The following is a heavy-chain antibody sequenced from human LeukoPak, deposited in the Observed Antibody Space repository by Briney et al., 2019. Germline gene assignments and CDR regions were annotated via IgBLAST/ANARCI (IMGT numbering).Heavy chain of an antibody. CDR1: GYTFTSYD. Sequence: ASVKVSCKASGYTFTSYDINWVRQATGQGLEWMGWMNPNSGNTGYAQKIQGRVTMTRNTSISTAYMELSSLRSEDTAVYYCASLHLSGYDDYGMDVWGQGTTVTVSS. D-gene: IGHD5-12*01. CDR2: MNPNSGNT. J-gene: IGHJ6*02. V-gene: IGHV1-8*01. CDR3: ASLHLSGYDDYGMDV.